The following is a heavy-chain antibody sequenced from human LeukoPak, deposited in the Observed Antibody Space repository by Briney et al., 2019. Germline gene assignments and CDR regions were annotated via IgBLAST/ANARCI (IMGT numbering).Heavy chain of an antibody. J-gene: IGHJ1*01. Sequence: GASVKVSCKASGGTFSSYAISWVRQAPGQGLEWMGGIIPIFGTANYAQKFQGRDTITTDESTSTAYMELSSLRSEDTAVYYCASGNQDIVVVPAARETKADYFQHWGQGTLVTVSS. CDR2: IIPIFGTA. CDR1: GGTFSSYA. CDR3: ASGNQDIVVVPAARETKADYFQH. D-gene: IGHD2-2*01. V-gene: IGHV1-69*05.